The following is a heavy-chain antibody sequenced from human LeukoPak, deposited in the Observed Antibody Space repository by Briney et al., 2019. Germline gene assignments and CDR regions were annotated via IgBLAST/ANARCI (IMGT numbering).Heavy chain of an antibody. V-gene: IGHV3-30*18. J-gene: IGHJ3*01. CDR1: GFTFSSYW. CDR3: AKDRWEP. D-gene: IGHD1-26*01. Sequence: GGSLRLSCAASGFTFSSYWMSWVRQAPGKGLEWVAVISYDGSNKYYADSVKGRFTISRDNSKSTLYLQMNSLRAEDTAVYYCAKDRWEPWGQGTMVTVSS. CDR2: ISYDGSNK.